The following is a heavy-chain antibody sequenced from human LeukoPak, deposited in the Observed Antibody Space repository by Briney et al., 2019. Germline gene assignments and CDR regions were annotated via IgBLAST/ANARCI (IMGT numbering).Heavy chain of an antibody. D-gene: IGHD2-21*01. V-gene: IGHV3-23*01. J-gene: IGHJ4*02. CDR2: ISGSGGST. CDR1: GFTCSSYA. Sequence: GGSLRLSCAASGFTCSSYAMSWVRQAPGKGLEWVSAISGSGGSTYYADSVKGRFTISRDNSKNTLYLQMNSLRAEDTAVYYCAKDIPDCGGDCYPFGFDYWGQGTLVTVSS. CDR3: AKDIPDCGGDCYPFGFDY.